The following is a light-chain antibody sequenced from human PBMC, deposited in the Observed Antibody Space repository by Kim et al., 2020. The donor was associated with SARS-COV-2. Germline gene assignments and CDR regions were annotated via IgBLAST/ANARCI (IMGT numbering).Light chain of an antibody. CDR1: QTVLYNSNNKND. J-gene: IGKJ2*03. V-gene: IGKV4-1*01. Sequence: RANLNCKSSQTVLYNSNNKNDLAWYQQKPGQAPKLLIYWASIRESGVSDRFSGSGSETDFTLTISSLQAEDVAVYYCQQYYSTPPSFGQGTKLEI. CDR2: WAS. CDR3: QQYYSTPPS.